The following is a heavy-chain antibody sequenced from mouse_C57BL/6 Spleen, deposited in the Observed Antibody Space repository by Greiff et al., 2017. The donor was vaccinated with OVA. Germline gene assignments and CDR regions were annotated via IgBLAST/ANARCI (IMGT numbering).Heavy chain of an antibody. V-gene: IGHV1-69*01. CDR3: ARGDSSGRRVAY. CDR2: IDPSDSDT. D-gene: IGHD3-2*02. J-gene: IGHJ3*01. CDR1: GYTFTSYW. Sequence: QVQLQQPGAELVMPGASVKLSCKSSGYTFTSYWMHWVKQRPGQGLEWIGEIDPSDSDTNYNQQFKGKSTLTVDKSSSTAYMQLSSLTSEDSADYYCARGDSSGRRVAYWGQGTLVTVSA.